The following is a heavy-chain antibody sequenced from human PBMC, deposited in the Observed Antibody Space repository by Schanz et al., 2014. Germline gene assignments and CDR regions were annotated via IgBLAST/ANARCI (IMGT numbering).Heavy chain of an antibody. D-gene: IGHD2-21*01. CDR2: LSANGDST. CDR3: ARKSLVSAHYDS. V-gene: IGHV3-64*01. J-gene: IGHJ4*02. CDR1: GFTFSTFA. Sequence: EVQLVESGGGLVQPGGSLRLSCTASGFTFSTFAMHWVRQTPDKGLEWVSGLSANGDSTFYSSSVKGRFTISRDISKNTLYLQMGSLRAEDVAVYYCARKSLVSAHYDSWGQGTLVTVSS.